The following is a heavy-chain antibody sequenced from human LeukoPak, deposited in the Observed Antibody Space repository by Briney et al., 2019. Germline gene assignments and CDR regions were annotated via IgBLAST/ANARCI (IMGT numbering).Heavy chain of an antibody. CDR1: GFRFTSSW. Sequence: GGSLRLSCVASGFRFTSSWMTWVRQAPGKGLEWVANIAGDESQKRYMASVKGRFTIDRDSAKNSMYLQLNRQRAEDTAIYYCVRDLSPVSDRNVWYDALDIWGQGTMVTVSS. CDR3: VRDLSPVSDRNVWYDALDI. D-gene: IGHD1-1*01. J-gene: IGHJ3*02. V-gene: IGHV3-7*01. CDR2: IAGDESQK.